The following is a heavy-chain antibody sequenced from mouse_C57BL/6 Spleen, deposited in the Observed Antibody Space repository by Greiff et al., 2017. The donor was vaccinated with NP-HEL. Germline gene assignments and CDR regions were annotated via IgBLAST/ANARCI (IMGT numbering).Heavy chain of an antibody. D-gene: IGHD1-1*01. V-gene: IGHV1-85*01. CDR3: AREGDYYGSREYFDV. CDR1: GYTFTSYD. CDR2: IYPRDGST. J-gene: IGHJ1*03. Sequence: VQGVESGPELVKPGASVKLSCKASGYTFTSYDINWVKQRPGQGLEWIGWIYPRDGSTKYNEKFKGKATLTVDTSSSTAYMELHSLTSEDSAVYFCAREGDYYGSREYFDVWGTGTTVTVSS.